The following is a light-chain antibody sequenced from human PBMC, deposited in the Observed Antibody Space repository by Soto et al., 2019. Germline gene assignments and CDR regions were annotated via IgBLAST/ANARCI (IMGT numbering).Light chain of an antibody. J-gene: IGLJ1*01. Sequence: QAASVSGSPGQSITISCTGTNSDIGFYNYVSWYQQHPGEAPKLIIYEVAKRPSGVSSRFSGSKSGNTASLTISGLQAEDEADYHCSSYTSSSPLYVFGTGTKLTVL. V-gene: IGLV2-14*01. CDR1: NSDIGFYNY. CDR3: SSYTSSSPLYV. CDR2: EVA.